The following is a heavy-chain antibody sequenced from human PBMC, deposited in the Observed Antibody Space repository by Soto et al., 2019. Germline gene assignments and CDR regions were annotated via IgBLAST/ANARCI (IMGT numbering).Heavy chain of an antibody. CDR3: AKYSTTAASRYFDL. CDR1: GFTFSDYT. J-gene: IGHJ4*02. CDR2: ISSGSSYI. Sequence: PGGSLRLSCAASGFTFSDYTMNWVRQAPGKGLEWVSSISSGSSYIYYADSVKGRFTISRDNAKNSLYLQMSSLRAEDTAVYYCAKYSTTAASRYFDLWGQGTLVTVSS. D-gene: IGHD1-1*01. V-gene: IGHV3-21*04.